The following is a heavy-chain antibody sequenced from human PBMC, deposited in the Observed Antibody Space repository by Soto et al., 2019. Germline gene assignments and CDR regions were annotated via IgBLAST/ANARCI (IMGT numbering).Heavy chain of an antibody. CDR3: ARVGIVATITGTFDY. CDR2: INPSGGST. CDR1: GYTFTSYY. V-gene: IGHV1-46*03. Sequence: ASVKVSCKASGYTFTSYYMHWVRQAPGQGLEWMGIINPSGGSTSYAQKFQGRVTMTRYTSTSTVYMELSSLRSEDTAVYYCARVGIVATITGTFDYWGQGTLVTVSS. D-gene: IGHD5-12*01. J-gene: IGHJ4*02.